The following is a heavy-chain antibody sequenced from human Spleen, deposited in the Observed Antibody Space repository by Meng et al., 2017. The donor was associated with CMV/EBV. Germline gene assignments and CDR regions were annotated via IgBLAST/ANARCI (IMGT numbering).Heavy chain of an antibody. J-gene: IGHJ4*02. CDR2: ISSDGSNK. Sequence: GGSLRLSCAASGFTFSNYVMHWVRQAPGKGLEWVAVISSDGSNKYYADSVKGRFIISRDNSKNTLYLQMNSLRPEDMAVYYCARVDNGYDLPFDYWGQGTLVTVSS. CDR1: GFTFSNYV. CDR3: ARVDNGYDLPFDY. D-gene: IGHD5-12*01. V-gene: IGHV3-30*04.